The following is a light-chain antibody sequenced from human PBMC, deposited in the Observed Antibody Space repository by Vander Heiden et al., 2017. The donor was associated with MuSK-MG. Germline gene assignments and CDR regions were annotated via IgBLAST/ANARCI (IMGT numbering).Light chain of an antibody. CDR1: SSNIGSTY. J-gene: IGLJ2*01. CDR3: AAWDDSLSGHVV. Sequence: QSVLTQPPSASGTPGQRVTISCSGRSSNIGSTYVYWYQQRPGTAPNHLIYRNNQRPSGVPDRFSGSKSGTSASLAISGLRSEDEADYYCAAWDDSLSGHVVFGGGTKLTVL. CDR2: RNN. V-gene: IGLV1-47*01.